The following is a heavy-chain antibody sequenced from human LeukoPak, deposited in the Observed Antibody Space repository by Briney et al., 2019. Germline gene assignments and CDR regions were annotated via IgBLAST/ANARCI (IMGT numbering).Heavy chain of an antibody. J-gene: IGHJ3*02. CDR3: ARQVVVAPDAFDI. D-gene: IGHD2-2*01. CDR2: IYTSGST. V-gene: IGHV4-4*09. Sequence: PSETLSLTCSVSGGSISRYYWSWIRQPPGKGLEGIWYIYTSGSTNYNPSLKSRVTISVDTSKNQFSLKLSSVTAADTAVYYCARQVVVAPDAFDIWGEGTMVTVSS. CDR1: GGSISRYY.